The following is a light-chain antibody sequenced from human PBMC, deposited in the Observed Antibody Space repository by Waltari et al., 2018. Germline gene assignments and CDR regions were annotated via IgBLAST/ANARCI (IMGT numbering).Light chain of an antibody. CDR2: DVR. J-gene: IGLJ2*01. Sequence: QSALTQPASVSGSPGQSNTISCTGTSSDVGGHKYFSWSQHHPGKAPNLMLYDVRKRPSGVSNRFSGSKSGNTASLTISGLQSEDEADYYCTSYTSSSSSAYVVFGGGTKLTVL. CDR1: SSDVGGHKY. CDR3: TSYTSSSSSAYVV. V-gene: IGLV2-14*03.